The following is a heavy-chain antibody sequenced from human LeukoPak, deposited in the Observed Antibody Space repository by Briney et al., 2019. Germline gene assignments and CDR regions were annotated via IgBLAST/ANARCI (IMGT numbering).Heavy chain of an antibody. CDR3: ARGPIGSPAISPPYYYYYYMDV. CDR1: GGTFSSYA. J-gene: IGHJ6*03. D-gene: IGHD2-21*02. CDR2: IIPIFGTA. Sequence: ASVKVSCKASGGTFSSYAISWVRQAPGQGLEWMGGIIPIFGTANYAQKFQGRVTITADESTSTAYMELSSLRSEDTAGYYCARGPIGSPAISPPYYYYYYMDVWGKGTTVTISS. V-gene: IGHV1-69*13.